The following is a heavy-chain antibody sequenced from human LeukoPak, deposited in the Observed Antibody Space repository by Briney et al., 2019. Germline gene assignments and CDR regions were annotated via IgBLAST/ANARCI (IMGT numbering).Heavy chain of an antibody. CDR1: GFTFSSYA. D-gene: IGHD2-15*01. V-gene: IGHV3-30-3*01. CDR2: ISYDGSNK. J-gene: IGHJ4*02. CDR3: ARGRGYCTGGTCYEAYFDY. Sequence: PGGSLRLSCAASGFTFSSYAMHWVRQAPGKGLEWVAVISYDGSNKYYADSVKGRFTISRDNSKNTLYLQMNSLRAEDTAVYSCARGRGYCTGGTCYEAYFDYWGQGTLVTVSS.